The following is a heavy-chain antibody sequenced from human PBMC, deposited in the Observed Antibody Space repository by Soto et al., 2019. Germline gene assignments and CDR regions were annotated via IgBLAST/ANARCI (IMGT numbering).Heavy chain of an antibody. V-gene: IGHV3-30*04. Sequence: GGSLRLSCAASGFTFSSYAMHWVRQAPGKGLEWVAVISYDGSNKYYADSVKGRFTISRDNSKNTLYLQMNSLRAEDTAVYYCARDPLIDIVVVVGDWYFDLWGRGTLVTVSS. CDR3: ARDPLIDIVVVVGDWYFDL. J-gene: IGHJ2*01. CDR2: ISYDGSNK. CDR1: GFTFSSYA. D-gene: IGHD2-15*01.